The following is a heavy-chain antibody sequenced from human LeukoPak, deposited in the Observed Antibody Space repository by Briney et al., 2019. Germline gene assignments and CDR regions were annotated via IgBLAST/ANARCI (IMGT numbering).Heavy chain of an antibody. CDR1: GYTFTSYD. Sequence: SVKVSCKASGYTFTSYDINGVRQATGQGLAWMGWMNPNSGNTGYAQKFQGRVTMARNTAISTAYMEPSSLRSEDTAVYYCARNFGSAYYYYYMDVWGKGTTVTISS. CDR2: MNPNSGNT. V-gene: IGHV1-8*01. J-gene: IGHJ6*03. CDR3: ARNFGSAYYYYYMDV. D-gene: IGHD3-3*01.